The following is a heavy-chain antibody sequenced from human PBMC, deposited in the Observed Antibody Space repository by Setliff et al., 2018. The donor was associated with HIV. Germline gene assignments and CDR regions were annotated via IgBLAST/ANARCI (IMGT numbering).Heavy chain of an antibody. CDR2: IYTSGST. D-gene: IGHD2-8*02. CDR1: GGFISIGNYY. V-gene: IGHV4-61*02. J-gene: IGHJ6*03. Sequence: SETLSLTCSVSGGFISIGNYYWSWIRQPAGKGLEWIGRIYTSGSTSYNPSLKSRVTISADTSKNQFSLKLTSVTAADTAVYYCARDWDTGVENYYMDVWGKGTTVTVSS. CDR3: ARDWDTGVENYYMDV.